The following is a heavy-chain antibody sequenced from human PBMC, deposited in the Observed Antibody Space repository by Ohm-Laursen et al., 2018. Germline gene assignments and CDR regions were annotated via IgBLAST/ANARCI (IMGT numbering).Heavy chain of an antibody. CDR2: ISPNSGGT. D-gene: IGHD3-16*01. J-gene: IGHJ4*02. V-gene: IGHV1-2*02. CDR3: ARDWAGSYVY. Sequence: SVKVSCKASGYTFTSYGISWVRQAPGQGLEWMGWISPNSGGTNYAQKFQGRVTMTRDTSINTAYMELSRLRSDDTAVYYCARDWAGSYVYWGQGTLVTVSS. CDR1: GYTFTSYG.